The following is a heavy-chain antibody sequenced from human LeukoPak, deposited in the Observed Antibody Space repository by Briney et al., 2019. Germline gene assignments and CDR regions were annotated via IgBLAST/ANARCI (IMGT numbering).Heavy chain of an antibody. J-gene: IGHJ4*02. CDR3: SGWSANLDY. CDR1: GGSFSGYY. Sequence: PSETLSLTCAVYGGSFSGYYWSWIRQPPGKGLEWIGEINHSGSTNYNPSLKSRVTMSLDTSKSQFSLKLSSVTAADTAMYYCSGWSANLDYWGQGTLVTVSS. CDR2: INHSGST. V-gene: IGHV4-34*03. D-gene: IGHD6-19*01.